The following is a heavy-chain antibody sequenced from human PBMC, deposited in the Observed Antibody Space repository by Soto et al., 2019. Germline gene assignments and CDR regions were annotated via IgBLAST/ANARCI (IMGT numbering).Heavy chain of an antibody. D-gene: IGHD1-26*01. CDR2: ISSSSDYI. CDR3: ARYLSGTYIAFDF. J-gene: IGHJ3*01. Sequence: PGGSLRLSCAASGFTFSVYDMIWVRQAPGKGLEWVSSISSSSDYIHYADSLKGRFTISRDNAKNSLYLQMNSLRAEDTAVYYFARYLSGTYIAFDFWGQGTLVTVSS. V-gene: IGHV3-21*01. CDR1: GFTFSVYD.